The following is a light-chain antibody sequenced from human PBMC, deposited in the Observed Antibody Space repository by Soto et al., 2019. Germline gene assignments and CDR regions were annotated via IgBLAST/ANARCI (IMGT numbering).Light chain of an antibody. CDR3: SSYTSSSTQV. CDR2: DVS. CDR1: SSDVGGYNF. J-gene: IGLJ1*01. Sequence: QSVLTQPASVSGSPGRSITISCTGTSSDVGGYNFVSWYQYHPGKAPKLLIYDVSNRPSGASTRFSGSKSGNTASLTISGLQAEDEADYYCSSYTSSSTQVFGTGTKVTVL. V-gene: IGLV2-14*03.